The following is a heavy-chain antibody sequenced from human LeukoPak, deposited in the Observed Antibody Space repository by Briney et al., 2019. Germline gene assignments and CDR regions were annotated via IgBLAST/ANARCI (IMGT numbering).Heavy chain of an antibody. D-gene: IGHD2-2*01. CDR1: GGSISSYY. CDR2: IYTSGST. Sequence: SETLSLTCTVSGGSISSYYWSWIRQPAGKGLEWIGRIYTSGSTNYNPSLKSRVTISVDKSKNQFSLKLSSVTAADTAVYYCAGSIVVVPAALYYYYYYMDVWGKGTTVTVSS. CDR3: AGSIVVVPAALYYYYYYMDV. J-gene: IGHJ6*03. V-gene: IGHV4-4*07.